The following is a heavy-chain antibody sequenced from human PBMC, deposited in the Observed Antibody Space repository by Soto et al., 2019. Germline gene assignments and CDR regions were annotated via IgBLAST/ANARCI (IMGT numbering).Heavy chain of an antibody. V-gene: IGHV3-74*01. J-gene: IGHJ3*02. CDR1: GFTFSYYL. Sequence: GGSLRLSWAASGFTFSYYLMHWVRQAPGKGLVWVSRIHSDGSSTTYADSVKGRFTISRDNARNTVYLQMNSLRVEDTAVYYCARGDRGAFDIWGQGTVVTVSS. CDR2: IHSDGSST. D-gene: IGHD1-26*01. CDR3: ARGDRGAFDI.